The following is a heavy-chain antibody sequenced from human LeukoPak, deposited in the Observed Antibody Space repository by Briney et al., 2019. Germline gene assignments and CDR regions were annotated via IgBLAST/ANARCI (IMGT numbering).Heavy chain of an antibody. J-gene: IGHJ4*02. Sequence: GGSLRLSCAASGFTFSSYAMSWVRQAPGKGLEWVSAISGSGGSTYYADSVKGRFTISRDNSKNTLYLQMNSLRAEDTAVYYCARATGYDSSGYYGNYFDYWGQGTLVTVSS. CDR3: ARATGYDSSGYYGNYFDY. CDR1: GFTFSSYA. V-gene: IGHV3-23*01. D-gene: IGHD3-22*01. CDR2: ISGSGGST.